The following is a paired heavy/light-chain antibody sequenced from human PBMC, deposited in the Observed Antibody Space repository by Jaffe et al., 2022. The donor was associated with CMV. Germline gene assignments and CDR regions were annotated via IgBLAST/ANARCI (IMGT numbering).Light chain of an antibody. J-gene: IGKJ1*01. Sequence: EIVMTQSPATLSVSPGERATLSCRASQSVSSNLAWYQQKPGQAPRLLIYGASTRATGIPARFSGSGSGTEFTLTISSLQSEDFAVYYCQQYNNWVRTFGQGTKVEIK. V-gene: IGKV3-15*01. CDR2: GAS. CDR1: QSVSSN. CDR3: QQYNNWVRT.
Heavy chain of an antibody. V-gene: IGHV4-31*03. D-gene: IGHD2-15*01. CDR3: ARGGPIFGCSGGSCPPGGYNWFDP. CDR2: IYYSGST. CDR1: GGSISSGGYY. J-gene: IGHJ5*02. Sequence: QVQLQESGPGLVKPSQTLSLTCTVSGGSISSGGYYWSWIRQHPGKGLEWIGYIYYSGSTYYNPSLKSRVTISVDTSKNQFSLKLSSVTAADTAVYYCARGGPIFGCSGGSCPPGGYNWFDPWGQGTLVTVSS.